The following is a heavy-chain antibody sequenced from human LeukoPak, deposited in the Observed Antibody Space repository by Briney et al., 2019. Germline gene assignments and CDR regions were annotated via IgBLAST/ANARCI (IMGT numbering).Heavy chain of an antibody. CDR1: GASISRGSW. Sequence: SETLSLTCDVSGASISRGSWWSWVRQPPGKGLEWIGEFSHSGITNFNPSLKSRVTTSVDKSRNQFSLNLISVTAADTAVYYCARLVAATGNFDYWGQGTLVTVSS. D-gene: IGHD6-13*01. J-gene: IGHJ4*02. CDR2: FSHSGIT. CDR3: ARLVAATGNFDY. V-gene: IGHV4-4*02.